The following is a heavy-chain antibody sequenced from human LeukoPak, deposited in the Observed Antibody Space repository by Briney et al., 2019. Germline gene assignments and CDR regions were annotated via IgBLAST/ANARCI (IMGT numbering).Heavy chain of an antibody. Sequence: SVKVSCKASGGTFSSYAISWVRQASGQGLEWMGGIIPIFGTANYAQKFQGRVTITADESTSTAYMELSSLRSEDTAVYYCARAKTGGYCSGGSCYYFDYWGQGTLVTVSS. CDR2: IIPIFGTA. D-gene: IGHD2-15*01. CDR1: GGTFSSYA. J-gene: IGHJ4*02. CDR3: ARAKTGGYCSGGSCYYFDY. V-gene: IGHV1-69*13.